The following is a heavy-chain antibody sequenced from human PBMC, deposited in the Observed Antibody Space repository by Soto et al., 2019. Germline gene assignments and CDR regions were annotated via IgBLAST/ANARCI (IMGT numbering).Heavy chain of an antibody. CDR1: GFTVSSNY. D-gene: IGHD2-15*01. CDR2: IYSGDTT. V-gene: IGHV3-53*01. Sequence: EVQLVESGGGLIQPGGSLRLSCAASGFTVSSNYMSWVRQAPGKGLEWISIIYSGDTTNYVDSVKGRFTISRDNSKNTLYLQMNSLRVEDTAVYYCARSGRRCSGSRCYAVPVDHWGQGTLVTVSS. CDR3: ARSGRRCSGSRCYAVPVDH. J-gene: IGHJ4*02.